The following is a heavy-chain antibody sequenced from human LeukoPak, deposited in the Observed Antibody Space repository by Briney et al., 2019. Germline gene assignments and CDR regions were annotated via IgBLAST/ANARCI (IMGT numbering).Heavy chain of an antibody. Sequence: HGESLKISCKGSGYSFTSYWIGWMRQMPGKGLEWMGIIYPGDSDTRYSPSFQGQVTISADKSISTAYLQWSSLKASDTAMYYCARRPAYYYDSSGYLDAFDIWGQGTMVTVSS. D-gene: IGHD3-22*01. CDR2: IYPGDSDT. CDR3: ARRPAYYYDSSGYLDAFDI. J-gene: IGHJ3*02. CDR1: GYSFTSYW. V-gene: IGHV5-51*01.